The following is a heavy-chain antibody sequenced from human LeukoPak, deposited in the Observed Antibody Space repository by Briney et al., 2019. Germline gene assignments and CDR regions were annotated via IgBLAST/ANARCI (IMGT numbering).Heavy chain of an antibody. J-gene: IGHJ4*02. Sequence: GGSLRLFCAASRFIFSTYRMHWVRQAPGKGLVWVSRINSDGSRTNYADSVKGRFTISRDNAKNTMYLQMNSLRGEDTAIYYCARDVGEYQILGFDYWGQGTLVTVSS. CDR2: INSDGSRT. CDR1: RFIFSTYR. CDR3: ARDVGEYQILGFDY. V-gene: IGHV3-74*01. D-gene: IGHD3-10*01.